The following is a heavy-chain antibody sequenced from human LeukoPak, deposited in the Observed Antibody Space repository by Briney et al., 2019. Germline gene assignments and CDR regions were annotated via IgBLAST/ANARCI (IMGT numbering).Heavy chain of an antibody. CDR2: ISGSGGST. Sequence: GGSLRLSCAASGFTFSNAWMSWVRQAPGKGLEWVSAISGSGGSTYYADSVKGRFTISRDNSKNTLYLQMNSLRAEDTAVYYCAKDLVYYDFWTPMDVWGQGTTVTVSS. V-gene: IGHV3-23*01. J-gene: IGHJ6*02. CDR3: AKDLVYYDFWTPMDV. D-gene: IGHD3-3*01. CDR1: GFTFSNAW.